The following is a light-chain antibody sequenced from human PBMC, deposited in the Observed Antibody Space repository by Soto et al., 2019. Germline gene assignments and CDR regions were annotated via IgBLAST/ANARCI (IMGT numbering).Light chain of an antibody. Sequence: DIQMTQSPSSLSASVGDRVTVTCRASQSINTYLNWYQQKPGRAPKLLIYGASSLQSGVPSRFSGSGSGTEFTLTISSLQPEDIATYFCQQSFTTPLFGGGTKVDIK. V-gene: IGKV1-39*01. CDR3: QQSFTTPL. J-gene: IGKJ4*01. CDR1: QSINTY. CDR2: GAS.